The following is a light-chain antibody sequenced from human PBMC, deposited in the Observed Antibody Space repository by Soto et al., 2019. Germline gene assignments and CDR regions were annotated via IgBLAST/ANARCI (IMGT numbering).Light chain of an antibody. CDR1: QNVGTY. Sequence: VLTQSPATLPLSPGDRATLSCRASQNVGTYLAWYQQKPGQVPRLLIYDASNRATGIPARFSGSGSGTDFTLTIRSLEHEDFAVYYCQQRFNWPLTFGGGTKVEIK. CDR3: QQRFNWPLT. J-gene: IGKJ4*01. CDR2: DAS. V-gene: IGKV3-11*01.